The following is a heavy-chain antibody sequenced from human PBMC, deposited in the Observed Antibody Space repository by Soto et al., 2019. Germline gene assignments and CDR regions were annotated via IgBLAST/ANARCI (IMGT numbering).Heavy chain of an antibody. CDR3: ARYQRRNYYYYGMDV. CDR1: GGSISSGGYY. Sequence: SETLSLTCTVSGGSISSGGYYWSWIRQHPGKGLEWIGYIYYSGSTYYNPSLKSRVTISVDTSKNQFSLKLSSVTAADTAVYYCARYQRRNYYYYGMDVWGQGTTVTVSS. CDR2: IYYSGST. J-gene: IGHJ6*02. V-gene: IGHV4-31*03.